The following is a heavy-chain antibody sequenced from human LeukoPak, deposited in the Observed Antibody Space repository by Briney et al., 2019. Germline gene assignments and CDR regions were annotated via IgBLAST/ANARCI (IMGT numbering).Heavy chain of an antibody. CDR2: ISRSGNYI. CDR1: GFTFSTYS. V-gene: IGHV3-21*01. Sequence: GGSLRLSCAASGFTFSTYSMNWVRQAPGKGLEWVSSISRSGNYIYYADSVKGRFTISRDNAENSMYLQMNSLRAEDTAVYYCAKDPPAGAAAGTGFDYWGQGTLVTVSS. D-gene: IGHD6-13*01. J-gene: IGHJ4*02. CDR3: AKDPPAGAAAGTGFDY.